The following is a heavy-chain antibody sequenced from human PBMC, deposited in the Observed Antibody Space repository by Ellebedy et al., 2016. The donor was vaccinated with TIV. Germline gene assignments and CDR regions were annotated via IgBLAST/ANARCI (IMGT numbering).Heavy chain of an antibody. Sequence: GESLKISCAASGFTVSSNYMSWVRQAPGKGLEWVSVIYSGGSTYYADSVKGRFTISRDNSKNTLYLQMNSMRAEDTAVYYSARDQGWAVAGTTRFDYWGQGTLVTVSS. CDR1: GFTVSSNY. V-gene: IGHV3-66*01. J-gene: IGHJ4*02. CDR3: ARDQGWAVAGTTRFDY. CDR2: IYSGGST. D-gene: IGHD6-19*01.